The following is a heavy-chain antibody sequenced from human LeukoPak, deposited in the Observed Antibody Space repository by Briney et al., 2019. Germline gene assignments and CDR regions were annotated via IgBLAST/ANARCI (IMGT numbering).Heavy chain of an antibody. Sequence: PGGSLRLSCAASGFTFSSYAMSWVRQAPGKGLEWVSAISGSGGSTYYADSVKGRFTISRDNSKNMLYLQMNSLRAEDTAVYYCAKGQGCSGGSCSDAFDIWGQGTMVTVSS. D-gene: IGHD2-15*01. CDR3: AKGQGCSGGSCSDAFDI. CDR2: ISGSGGST. J-gene: IGHJ3*02. CDR1: GFTFSSYA. V-gene: IGHV3-23*01.